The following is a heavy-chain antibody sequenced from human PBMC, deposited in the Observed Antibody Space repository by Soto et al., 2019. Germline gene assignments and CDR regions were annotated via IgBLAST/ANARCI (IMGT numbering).Heavy chain of an antibody. J-gene: IGHJ3*01. CDR3: TRRDSGAFDV. Sequence: WGSLRLSCATSGFAFRDYYFSRVRQAPGKELEWISYISHIGKTIYDADSLNGRLSMSRDDAKNTLYLQMNSLRAEDTAMYYCTRRDSGAFDVWGNGKMVTVSS. V-gene: IGHV3-11*01. CDR1: GFAFRDYY. CDR2: ISHIGKTI.